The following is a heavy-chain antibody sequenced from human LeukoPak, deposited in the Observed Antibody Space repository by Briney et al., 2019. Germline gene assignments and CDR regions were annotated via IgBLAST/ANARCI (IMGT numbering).Heavy chain of an antibody. J-gene: IGHJ5*01. Sequence: PSQTLSLTCSVSGDLIIGTPYYWSWVRQHPGKGLEWIAYTYYSGNTYYNPSLKSRTTLSVDTSKNQFSLNLTSVTAAGTAVYFCARVVGSTSWFDSWGQGTLVTVSS. D-gene: IGHD1-26*01. CDR3: ARVVGSTSWFDS. V-gene: IGHV4-31*03. CDR2: TYYSGNT. CDR1: GDLIIGTPYY.